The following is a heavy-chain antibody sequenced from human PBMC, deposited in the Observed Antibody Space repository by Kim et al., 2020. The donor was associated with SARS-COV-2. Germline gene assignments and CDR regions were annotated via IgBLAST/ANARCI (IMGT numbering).Heavy chain of an antibody. J-gene: IGHJ3*02. CDR2: T. D-gene: IGHD2-15*01. V-gene: IGHV1-46*01. CDR3: ARVKAAVAVDI. Sequence: TSYAQKFQGRVTMTRNTSTSTVYMELSSLRSEETAVYYCARVKAAVAVDIWGQGTMVTVSS.